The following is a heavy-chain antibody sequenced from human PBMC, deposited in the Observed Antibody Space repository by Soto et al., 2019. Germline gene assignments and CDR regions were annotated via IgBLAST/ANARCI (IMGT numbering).Heavy chain of an antibody. V-gene: IGHV1-69*06. J-gene: IGHJ6*02. D-gene: IGHD4-17*01. CDR1: GDTFSSYG. CDR2: IIPIFGTA. CDR3: ARTYGDYVSDGYGMDV. Sequence: SVKVSCKASGDTFSSYGISWVRQAPGQGLEWMGGIIPIFGTANYAQKFQGRVTITADKSTSTAYMELSSLRSEDTAVYYCARTYGDYVSDGYGMDVWGQGTTVTVSS.